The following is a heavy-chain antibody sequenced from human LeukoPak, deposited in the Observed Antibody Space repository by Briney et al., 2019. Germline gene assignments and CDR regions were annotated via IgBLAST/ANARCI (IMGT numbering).Heavy chain of an antibody. Sequence: SETLSLTCTVSGGSISSYYWSWIRQPPGKGLEWIGYIYYSGSTNYNPSLRSRVTISVDTSKKQFSLRLTSVTAADTAVYYCARLRSGSTPPPPYYYYGLDVWGQGTTVTVSS. J-gene: IGHJ6*02. CDR3: ARLRSGSTPPPPYYYYGLDV. CDR1: GGSISSYY. V-gene: IGHV4-59*01. CDR2: IYYSGST. D-gene: IGHD1-26*01.